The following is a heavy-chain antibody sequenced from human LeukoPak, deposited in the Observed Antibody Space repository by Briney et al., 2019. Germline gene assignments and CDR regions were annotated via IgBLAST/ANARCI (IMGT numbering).Heavy chain of an antibody. CDR1: GFTFSSYG. CDR3: ARGPGIAVAGTRPIHP. D-gene: IGHD6-19*01. J-gene: IGHJ5*02. V-gene: IGHV3-30*02. CDR2: IRYDGSNK. Sequence: GGSLRLSCGASGFTFSSYGMHWVRQAPGKGLEWVAFIRYDGSNKYYADSVKGRFTISRDNAKNSLYLQMNSLRAEDTAVYYCARGPGIAVAGTRPIHPWGQGTLVTVSS.